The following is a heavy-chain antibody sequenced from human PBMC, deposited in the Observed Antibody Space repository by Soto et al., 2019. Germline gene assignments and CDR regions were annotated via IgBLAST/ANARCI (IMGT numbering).Heavy chain of an antibody. CDR2: ISGSGDST. V-gene: IGHV3-23*01. D-gene: IGHD6-19*01. CDR3: AKDGVEMATIAVGYYGMDV. Sequence: GGSLRLSCAASGFTFSSYAMSWVRQAPGKGLEWVSAISGSGDSTYYADSMKGRFTISRDNSKNTLYLQMNSLRAEDTAVYYCAKDGVEMATIAVGYYGMDVWGQGTTVTVSS. CDR1: GFTFSSYA. J-gene: IGHJ6*02.